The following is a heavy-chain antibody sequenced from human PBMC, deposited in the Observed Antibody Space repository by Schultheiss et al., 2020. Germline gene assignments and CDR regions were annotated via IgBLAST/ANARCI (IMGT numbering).Heavy chain of an antibody. CDR3: VSLYYYGMDV. J-gene: IGHJ6*01. CDR2: IIPMFGTA. V-gene: IGHV1-69*05. Sequence: SVKVSCKASGGTFSSYAISWVRQAPGQGLEWMGGIIPMFGTANYAQKFQGRVTMTTDTYTSTAYMELSSLRSEDTAVYYCVSLYYYGMDVWGQGTTVTVSS. CDR1: GGTFSSYA.